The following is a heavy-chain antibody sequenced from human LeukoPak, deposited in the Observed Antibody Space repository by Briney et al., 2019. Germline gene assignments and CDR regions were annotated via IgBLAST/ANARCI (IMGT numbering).Heavy chain of an antibody. D-gene: IGHD3-9*01. V-gene: IGHV3-66*01. CDR1: GFTVSSNY. Sequence: GGSLRLSCAASGFTVSSNYMSWVRQAPGKGLEWVSVIYSGGSTYYADSVKGRFTISRDNSKNTLYLQMNSLRAEDTAVYYCARGTYYDVLTGYGPFDYWGQGTLVTVSS. J-gene: IGHJ4*02. CDR3: ARGTYYDVLTGYGPFDY. CDR2: IYSGGST.